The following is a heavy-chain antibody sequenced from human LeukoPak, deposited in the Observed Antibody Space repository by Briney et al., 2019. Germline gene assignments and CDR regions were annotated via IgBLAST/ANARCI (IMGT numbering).Heavy chain of an antibody. Sequence: PGGSLRLSCAASGFTFSSYSMNWVRQAPGKGLEWVSSISSSSSYIYYADSVRGRFTISRDNAKNSLYLQMNSLRAEDTAVYYCAAIAGTDYYGMDVWGQGTTVTVSS. CDR2: ISSSSSYI. CDR3: AAIAGTDYYGMDV. D-gene: IGHD2-15*01. J-gene: IGHJ6*02. V-gene: IGHV3-21*01. CDR1: GFTFSSYS.